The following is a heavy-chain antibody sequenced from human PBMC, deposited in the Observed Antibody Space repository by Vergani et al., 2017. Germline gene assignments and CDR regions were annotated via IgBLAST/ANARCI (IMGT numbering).Heavy chain of an antibody. D-gene: IGHD2-15*01. CDR3: ARGPSVVQGHYIYYYSYFMDV. CDR1: GGSISSYY. Sequence: QVQLQESGPGLVKPSETLSLTCTVSGGSISSYYWSWIRQPAGKGLEWIGYIYLGGTTTYNPSLESRVSLSADTSKNQFSLQLTSVTAADTAVYYCARGPSVVQGHYIYYYSYFMDVWGKGTTVTVSS. J-gene: IGHJ6*03. CDR2: IYLGGTT. V-gene: IGHV4-59*01.